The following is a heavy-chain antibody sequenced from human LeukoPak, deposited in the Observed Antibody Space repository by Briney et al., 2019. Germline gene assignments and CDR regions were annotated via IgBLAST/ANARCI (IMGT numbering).Heavy chain of an antibody. D-gene: IGHD6-13*01. CDR3: ARDRGIAAAGYFGL. J-gene: IGHJ2*01. V-gene: IGHV6-1*01. CDR1: GDSVSSNSAA. Sequence: SQTLSLTCAISGDSVSSNSAAWNWLRQSPSRGLEGLGRTYYRSKWFNDYAISVKSRITINPDTSKNQYSLQLNSVTPEDTAVYYCARDRGIAAAGYFGLWGRGTLVTVSS. CDR2: TYYRSKWFN.